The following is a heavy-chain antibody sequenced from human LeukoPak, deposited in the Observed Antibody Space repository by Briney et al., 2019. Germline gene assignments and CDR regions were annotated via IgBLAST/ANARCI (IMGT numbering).Heavy chain of an antibody. CDR2: ISSSSSTI. D-gene: IGHD3-3*01. CDR3: APSHYTIFGVVIH. CDR1: GFTFSSYS. Sequence: HPGGSLRLSCAASGFTFSSYSMNWVRQAPGKGLEWVSYISSSSSTIYYADSVKGRFTISRDNSKNTLYLQMNSLRAEDTAVYYCAPSHYTIFGVVIHWGQGTLVTVSS. J-gene: IGHJ4*02. V-gene: IGHV3-48*01.